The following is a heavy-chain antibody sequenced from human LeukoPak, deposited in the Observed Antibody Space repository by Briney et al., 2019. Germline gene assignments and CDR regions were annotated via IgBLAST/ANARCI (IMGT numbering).Heavy chain of an antibody. CDR1: GFSFSNHY. CDR2: INEDGSNK. D-gene: IGHD3-9*01. CDR3: TRVIVSVPGYFDYFDF. J-gene: IGHJ4*02. V-gene: IGHV3-7*01. Sequence: GGSLRLSCTASGFSFSNHYMRWIRQAPGKGLEWVANINEDGSNKWHLGSVKGRFTVSRDNARNSLYLQMNSLRVEDTAVYYCTRVIVSVPGYFDYFDFWGQGVLVTVSS.